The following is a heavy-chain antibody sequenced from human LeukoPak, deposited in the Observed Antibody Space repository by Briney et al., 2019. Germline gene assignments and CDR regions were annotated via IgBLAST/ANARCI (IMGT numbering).Heavy chain of an antibody. CDR2: IYTGGST. CDR3: ARDKIAAPED. CDR1: GGSISSGSYY. D-gene: IGHD6-13*01. V-gene: IGHV4-61*02. J-gene: IGHJ4*02. Sequence: SQTLSLXCTVSGGSISSGSYYWSWIRQPAGKGLEWIGRIYTGGSTNYNPSLKSRVTISVDTSKNQFSLKLSSVTAADTAVYYCARDKIAAPEDWGQGTPVTVSS.